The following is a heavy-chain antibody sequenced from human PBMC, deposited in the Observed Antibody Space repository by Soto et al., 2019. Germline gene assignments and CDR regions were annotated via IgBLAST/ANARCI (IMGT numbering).Heavy chain of an antibody. CDR1: GYSSTSDW. V-gene: IGHV5-51*01. CDR3: ARWYSSGWYYFDY. J-gene: IGHJ4*02. D-gene: IGHD6-19*01. Sequence: GESLKISCKGSGYSSTSDWIAWVRQMPGKGLEWMGMIYPGDSDTRYSPSFQGQVTISADKSISTAYLQWSTLKASDSAMYYCARWYSSGWYYFDYWGQGTLVTVSS. CDR2: IYPGDSDT.